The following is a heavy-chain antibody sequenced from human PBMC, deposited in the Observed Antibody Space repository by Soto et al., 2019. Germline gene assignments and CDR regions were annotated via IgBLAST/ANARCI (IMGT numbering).Heavy chain of an antibody. D-gene: IGHD3-3*01. CDR3: ARDGSGYDFWSGPYFFDY. J-gene: IGHJ4*02. CDR2: IYYNGRT. Sequence: QVQLQESGPGLVKPSETLSLTCTVSGGSISTYYWSWIRQPPGKGLEWIGYIYYNGRTNNNPSLASRVTISLDTSKSQFSLKLSSVSAADTAVYYCARDGSGYDFWSGPYFFDYWGPGTLVTVSS. CDR1: GGSISTYY. V-gene: IGHV4-59*01.